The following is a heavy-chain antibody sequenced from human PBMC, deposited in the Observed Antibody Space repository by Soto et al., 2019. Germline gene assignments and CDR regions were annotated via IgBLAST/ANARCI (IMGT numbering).Heavy chain of an antibody. CDR3: ARTVVVVTATPGAFDI. CDR2: IYSGGST. V-gene: IGHV3-53*01. CDR1: GFIVSSNY. J-gene: IGHJ3*02. Sequence: PGGSLRLSCAASGFIVSSNYMSWVRQAPGKGLEWVSVIYSGGSTYYADSVKGRFTISRDNSKNMLYLQMNSLRAEDTAVYYCARTVVVVTATPGAFDIWGQGTMVTASS. D-gene: IGHD2-15*01.